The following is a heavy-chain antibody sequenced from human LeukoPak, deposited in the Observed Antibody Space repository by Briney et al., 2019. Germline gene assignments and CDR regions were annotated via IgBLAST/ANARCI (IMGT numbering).Heavy chain of an antibody. CDR2: ISSSGSTI. V-gene: IGHV3-11*01. J-gene: IGHJ5*02. Sequence: GGPLRLSCAASGFTFSDYYMSWIRQAPGKGLEWVSYISSSGSTIYYADSVKGRFTISRDNAKNSLYLQMNSLRAEDTAVYYCARGNYDFWSGYYSGWFDPWGRGTLVTVSS. CDR1: GFTFSDYY. CDR3: ARGNYDFWSGYYSGWFDP. D-gene: IGHD3-3*01.